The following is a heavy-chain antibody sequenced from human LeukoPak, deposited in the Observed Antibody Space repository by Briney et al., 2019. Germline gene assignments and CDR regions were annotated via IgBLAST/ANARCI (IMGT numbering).Heavy chain of an antibody. D-gene: IGHD6-6*01. Sequence: GGSPTLFCAASGFTFIKNYMSWVRQAPGKGMERVSVIYSGGSTYYADSVKGRFTISRDNPKNTLYLRMNSLRAEDTAVYYCARDREFPPSSSSGPGGDAFDIWGQGTMVTVSS. J-gene: IGHJ3*02. CDR2: IYSGGST. CDR1: GFTFIKNY. V-gene: IGHV3-66*02. CDR3: ARDREFPPSSSSGPGGDAFDI.